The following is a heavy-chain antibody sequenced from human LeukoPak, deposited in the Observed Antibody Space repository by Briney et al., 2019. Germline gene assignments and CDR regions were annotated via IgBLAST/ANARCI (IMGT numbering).Heavy chain of an antibody. V-gene: IGHV2-5*02. Sequence: ESGPTLVNPTQTLTLTCTFSGLSLSTSGVGVGWIRQPPGKALEWLALIYWDDDKHYSPSLKSRLTITKGTSKNQVVLAMTNMDPADTATYYCAHNFYSSGYPDYGGQGTLVTVSS. CDR1: GLSLSTSGVG. CDR2: IYWDDDK. D-gene: IGHD3-22*01. J-gene: IGHJ4*02. CDR3: AHNFYSSGYPDY.